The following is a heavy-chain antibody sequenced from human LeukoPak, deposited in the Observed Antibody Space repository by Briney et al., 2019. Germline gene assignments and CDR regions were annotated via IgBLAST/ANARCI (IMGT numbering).Heavy chain of an antibody. D-gene: IGHD6-13*01. CDR1: GVTFSSYS. Sequence: GGSLRLSCAASGVTFSSYSMNWVRQAPGKGLEWVSSISSSSSYIYYADSVKGRFTISRDNAKNSLYLQMNSLRAEDTAVYYCARGHTAAAGTDYWGQGTLVTVSS. J-gene: IGHJ4*02. V-gene: IGHV3-21*01. CDR2: ISSSSSYI. CDR3: ARGHTAAAGTDY.